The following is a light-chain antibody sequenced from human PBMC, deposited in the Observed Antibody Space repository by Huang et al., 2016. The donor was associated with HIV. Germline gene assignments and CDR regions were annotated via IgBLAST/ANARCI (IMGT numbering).Light chain of an antibody. CDR2: DAS. Sequence: EIVMTQSPATLSVSPGERATLSCRASQNIGDNLTWYQHKPGQAPRLLIYDASTRATGIPPMFSGSGSGTEFTLTISGLESEDFAVYYCQQFNNWPPRFTFGPGTTVDVK. CDR1: QNIGDN. V-gene: IGKV3-15*01. J-gene: IGKJ3*01. CDR3: QQFNNWPPRFT.